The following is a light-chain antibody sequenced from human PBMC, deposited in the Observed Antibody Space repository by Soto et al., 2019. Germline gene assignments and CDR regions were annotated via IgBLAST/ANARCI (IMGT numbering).Light chain of an antibody. V-gene: IGKV3-20*01. CDR1: QSVDSSY. J-gene: IGKJ3*01. Sequence: EIVMTQSPATLSVSPGERATLSCRASQSVDSSYLAWYQQKPGQAPRLLIYGASSRATDIPDRFSGSGSGTDFTLTISSLEPEDFAVYYCQQYGSSVFSFGPGTKVDIK. CDR2: GAS. CDR3: QQYGSSVFS.